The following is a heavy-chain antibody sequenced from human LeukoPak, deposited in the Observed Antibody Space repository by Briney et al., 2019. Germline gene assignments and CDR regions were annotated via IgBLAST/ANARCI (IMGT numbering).Heavy chain of an antibody. CDR3: ARDGNPWNLDV. Sequence: PSETLSLTCTVSGGSISSYYWTWIRQPPGKALEWIGYIYHSGRTSYNPSLKSRVTMSVDTSKNQFSLKLSSVTAADTAVYYCARDGNPWNLDVWGRGTLVTVSS. CDR2: IYHSGRT. J-gene: IGHJ2*01. D-gene: IGHD1-14*01. CDR1: GGSISSYY. V-gene: IGHV4-59*01.